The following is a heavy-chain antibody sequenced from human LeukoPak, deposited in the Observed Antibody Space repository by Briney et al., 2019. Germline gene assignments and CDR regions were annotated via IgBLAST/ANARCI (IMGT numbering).Heavy chain of an antibody. D-gene: IGHD5-12*01. CDR3: ARSESIVATIYYYYYYMDV. V-gene: IGHV3-23*01. J-gene: IGHJ6*03. CDR2: ISGSGSST. Sequence: GGSLRLSCAASGFTFSSYAMSWVRQAPGKGLEWVSGISGSGSSTYYADSVKGRFTISRDNSKNTLYLQMNSLRAEDTAVYYCARSESIVATIYYYYYYMDVWGKGTTVTISS. CDR1: GFTFSSYA.